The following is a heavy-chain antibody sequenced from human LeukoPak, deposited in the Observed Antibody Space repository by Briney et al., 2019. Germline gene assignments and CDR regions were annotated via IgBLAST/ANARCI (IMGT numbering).Heavy chain of an antibody. CDR3: ARDRNTAMVTYVVKMAAFDI. CDR1: GGSISSSSYY. V-gene: IGHV4-39*07. Sequence: SETLSLTCTVSGGSISSSSYYWGWIRQPPGKGLEWIGSIYYSGSTYYNPSLKSRVTISVDTSKNQFSLKLSSVTAADTAVYYCARDRNTAMVTYVVKMAAFDIWGQGTMVTVSS. CDR2: IYYSGST. D-gene: IGHD5-18*01. J-gene: IGHJ3*02.